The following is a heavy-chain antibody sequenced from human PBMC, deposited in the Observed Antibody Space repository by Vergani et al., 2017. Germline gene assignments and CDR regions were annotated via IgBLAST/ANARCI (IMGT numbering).Heavy chain of an antibody. CDR2: IIPIFGTA. CDR3: ARAEGGTRVAGDFDY. Sequence: QVQLVQSGAEVKKPGASVKVSCKASGGTFSSYAISWVRQAPGQGLEWMGGIIPIFGTANYAQKFQGRVTTTADESTSTAYMELSSLRSEDAAVYYCARAEGGTRVAGDFDYWGQGTLVTVSS. V-gene: IGHV1-69*01. CDR1: GGTFSSYA. J-gene: IGHJ4*02. D-gene: IGHD6-19*01.